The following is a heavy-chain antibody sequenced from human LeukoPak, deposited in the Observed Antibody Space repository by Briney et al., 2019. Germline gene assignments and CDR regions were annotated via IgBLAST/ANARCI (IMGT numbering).Heavy chain of an antibody. CDR1: AFTFSDHY. CDR3: ARESGVYSSSWYLDY. J-gene: IGHJ4*02. D-gene: IGHD6-13*01. CDR2: TRNKANSYTT. V-gene: IGHV3-72*01. Sequence: GGSLRLSCAASAFTFSDHYMVWVRQAPGKGLEWVGRTRNKANSYTTEYAASVKGRFTISRDDSKNSLYLQMKSLKTEDTAVYYCARESGVYSSSWYLDYWGQASLVTVSS.